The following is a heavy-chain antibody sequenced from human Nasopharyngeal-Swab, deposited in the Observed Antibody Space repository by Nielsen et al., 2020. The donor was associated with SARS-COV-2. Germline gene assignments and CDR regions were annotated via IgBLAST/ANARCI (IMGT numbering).Heavy chain of an antibody. V-gene: IGHV1-69*13. Sequence: SVKVSCKASGGTFSSYAISWVRQAPGQGLEWMGGIIPIFGTANYAQKFQGRVTITADESTSTAYMELSSLRSEDTAVYYCARDPAFKDPANGNYYYYGMDVWGQGTTVTVSS. CDR1: GGTFSSYA. CDR2: IIPIFGTA. CDR3: ARDPAFKDPANGNYYYYGMDV. J-gene: IGHJ6*02. D-gene: IGHD1-14*01.